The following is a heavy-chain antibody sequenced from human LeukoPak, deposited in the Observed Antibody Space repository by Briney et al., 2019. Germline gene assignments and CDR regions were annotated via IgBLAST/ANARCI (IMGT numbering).Heavy chain of an antibody. CDR2: IYYSGST. J-gene: IGHJ4*02. CDR1: GGSISSYY. D-gene: IGHD6-19*01. CDR3: ARAGIAVVPFDY. V-gene: IGHV4-59*01. Sequence: PSETLSLTCTVSGGSISSYYWSWIRQPPGKGLEWIGYIYYSGSTNYNPSLKSRVTISVDTSKNQFSLKLSSVTAADTAVYYCARAGIAVVPFDYWGQGTLVTVSS.